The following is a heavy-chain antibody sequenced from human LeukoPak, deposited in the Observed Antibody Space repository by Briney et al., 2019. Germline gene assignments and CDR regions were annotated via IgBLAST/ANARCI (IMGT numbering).Heavy chain of an antibody. V-gene: IGHV4-59*01. J-gene: IGHJ5*02. Sequence: SETLSLTCAVSGGSIGTYYGGWIRQPPGKGLEWIGYIHDSGSTKYNPSLKSRVTMSVDTSRNHLSLKLTSVTDADTAVYYCARGRSGGEWFDPWGQGTLVTVSS. D-gene: IGHD3-10*01. CDR3: ARGRSGGEWFDP. CDR2: IHDSGST. CDR1: GGSIGTYY.